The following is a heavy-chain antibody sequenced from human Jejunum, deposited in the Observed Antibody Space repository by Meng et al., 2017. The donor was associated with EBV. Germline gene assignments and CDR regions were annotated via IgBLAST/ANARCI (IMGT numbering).Heavy chain of an antibody. CDR1: GFSVRAIGGG. J-gene: IGHJ3*02. D-gene: IGHD5-24*01. CDR2: IYWDNDK. CDR3: ARAQWQQSVRYTFDI. V-gene: IGHV2-5*02. Sequence: LQESVPLLRKLPQNLTRACHLSGFSVRAIGGGVGVIRQPPGTALEWLAIIYWDNDKGYRPSLRSRLTITKDTSNNQVVLTMTNMDPVDTATYYCARAQWQQSVRYTFDIWGQGTVVTVSS.